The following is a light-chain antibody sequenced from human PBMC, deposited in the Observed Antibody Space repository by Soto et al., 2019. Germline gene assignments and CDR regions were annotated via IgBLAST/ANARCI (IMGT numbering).Light chain of an antibody. Sequence: EIVLTQSPATLSLSPGERATLSCRASQSVSSYLAWYQQKPGQAPRLLIYDASNRATGIPARFSGSGSGTDCTLTISSLEPEDFAVDYCQQRSNWPPTVGPGTKVDIK. CDR1: QSVSSY. J-gene: IGKJ3*01. CDR3: QQRSNWPPT. CDR2: DAS. V-gene: IGKV3-11*01.